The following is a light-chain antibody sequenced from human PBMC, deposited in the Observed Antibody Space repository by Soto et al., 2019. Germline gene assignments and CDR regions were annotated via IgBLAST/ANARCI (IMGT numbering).Light chain of an antibody. Sequence: DIVMTQSPDSLAVYLGERATINCKSSQSVLSSSDNRNNLAWYQQKPGQPPKLLIYWASIRESGVPDRFSGSVSGTEFTLTISSLQAEDVSVYYCQQFSTLPLTVGGGTKV. CDR2: WAS. CDR1: QSVLSSSDNRNN. J-gene: IGKJ4*01. V-gene: IGKV4-1*01. CDR3: QQFSTLPLT.